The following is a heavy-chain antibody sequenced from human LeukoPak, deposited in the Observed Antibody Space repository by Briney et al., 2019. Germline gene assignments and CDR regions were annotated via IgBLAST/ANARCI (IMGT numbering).Heavy chain of an antibody. CDR3: ARLRVIAVAGIGAYYFDS. CDR2: IKQDGSEK. D-gene: IGHD6-19*01. CDR1: GFTFSSYA. Sequence: GGSLRLSCAASGFTFSSYAMSWVRQAPGKGLEWVANIKQDGSEKYYVDSVKGRFTISRDNAKKSLYLQMNSLRAEDTAVYYCARLRVIAVAGIGAYYFDSWGQGFLVTVSS. J-gene: IGHJ4*02. V-gene: IGHV3-7*01.